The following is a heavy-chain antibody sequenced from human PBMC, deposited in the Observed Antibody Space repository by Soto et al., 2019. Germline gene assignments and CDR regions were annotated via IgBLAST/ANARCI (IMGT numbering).Heavy chain of an antibody. CDR2: ISGSGST. Sequence: ESGGGLVQPGGSLRLSCAASGFTFSNYAMNWVRQAPGKGLEWVSAISGSGSTYYADSVKGRFTISRDNSKNTLYLQMNSLRAEDTAVYYCAKVPRRLDYFDYWGPGTLVTVSS. D-gene: IGHD5-12*01. CDR3: AKVPRRLDYFDY. V-gene: IGHV3-23*01. CDR1: GFTFSNYA. J-gene: IGHJ4*02.